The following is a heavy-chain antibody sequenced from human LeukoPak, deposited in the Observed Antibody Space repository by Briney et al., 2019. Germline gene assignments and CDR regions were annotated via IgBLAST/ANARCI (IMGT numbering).Heavy chain of an antibody. Sequence: GASVKVSCKASGYTFTNYGISWVRQAPGQGLKWMGWISAYNGNTNYAQKLQGRVTMTTDTSTSTAYMELRTLRSDDTAVYYCARDAPVAAADFDCWGQGTLVTVSS. V-gene: IGHV1-18*01. D-gene: IGHD6-13*01. J-gene: IGHJ4*02. CDR3: ARDAPVAAADFDC. CDR1: GYTFTNYG. CDR2: ISAYNGNT.